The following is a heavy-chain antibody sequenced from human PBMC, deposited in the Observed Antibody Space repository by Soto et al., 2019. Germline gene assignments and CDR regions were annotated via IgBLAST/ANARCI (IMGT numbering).Heavy chain of an antibody. V-gene: IGHV3-21*01. CDR1: GFTFSSYT. Sequence: EVQLVESGGGLVKPGGSLRLSCAASGFTFSSYTMNWVRKAPGKGLEWVSSIISSSSYIYYADSVKGRFTISRDNAKNSLYLQMNSLRAEDTAVYYCARDTYFYGSGSYGPWGQGTLVTVSS. J-gene: IGHJ5*02. D-gene: IGHD3-10*01. CDR3: ARDTYFYGSGSYGP. CDR2: IISSSSYI.